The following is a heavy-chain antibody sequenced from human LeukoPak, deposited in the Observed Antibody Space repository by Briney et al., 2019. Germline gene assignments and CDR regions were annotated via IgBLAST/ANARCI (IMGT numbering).Heavy chain of an antibody. CDR2: IYYRGST. CDR3: ARGGDYGDLRYFDY. Sequence: SETLSLTCTVSGGTINNYYWSWIRQPPGKGLEWIGYIYYRGSTNYNPSLKSRVTFSVDTSKNQFSLKLNSVTAADTAVYYCARGGDYGDLRYFDYWGQGTLVTVSS. J-gene: IGHJ4*02. CDR1: GGTINNYY. V-gene: IGHV4-59*01. D-gene: IGHD4-17*01.